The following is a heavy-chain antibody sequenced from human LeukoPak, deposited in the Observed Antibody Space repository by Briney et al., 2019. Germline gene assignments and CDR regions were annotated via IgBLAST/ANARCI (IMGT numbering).Heavy chain of an antibody. V-gene: IGHV3-21*01. D-gene: IGHD1-26*01. CDR3: ARESRVGGDAFDI. CDR1: GFTFSSYS. CDR2: ISSSSSYI. Sequence: PGGSLRLSCAASGFTFSSYSMNWVRQAPGKGLEWVSSISSSSSYIYYADSVKGRFTISRDNAKNSLYLQTNSLRAEDTAVYYCARESRVGGDAFDIWGQGTMVTVSS. J-gene: IGHJ3*02.